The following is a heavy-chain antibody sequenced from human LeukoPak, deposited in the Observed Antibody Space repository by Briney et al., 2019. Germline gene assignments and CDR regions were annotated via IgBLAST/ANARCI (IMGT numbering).Heavy chain of an antibody. J-gene: IGHJ4*02. D-gene: IGHD6-19*01. CDR3: AKESGSGYRSEGPHY. CDR2: VRFGGSNE. V-gene: IGHV3-30*02. Sequence: GGSLRLSCASSGFVFSNYGMHWVRQAPGKGLEWVAFVRFGGSNEYYADSVEGRFTISRDNSKNTLFLHMNSLRAEDTAVYSSAKESGSGYRSEGPHYWGLGTLVTVSS. CDR1: GFVFSNYG.